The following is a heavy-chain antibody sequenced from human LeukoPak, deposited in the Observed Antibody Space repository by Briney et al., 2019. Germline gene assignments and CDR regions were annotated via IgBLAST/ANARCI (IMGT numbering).Heavy chain of an antibody. D-gene: IGHD3-9*01. V-gene: IGHV4-34*01. Sequence: KPSETLSPTRAVYGGSFSDYYWSWIRQPPGKGLEWIGEVNHSGSTNYNPSLKSRVTISVDTSKNQFSLKLSSVTAADTAVYYCARRRLVINYYMDVWGKGTTVTVSS. CDR3: ARRRLVINYYMDV. CDR1: GGSFSDYY. J-gene: IGHJ6*03. CDR2: VNHSGST.